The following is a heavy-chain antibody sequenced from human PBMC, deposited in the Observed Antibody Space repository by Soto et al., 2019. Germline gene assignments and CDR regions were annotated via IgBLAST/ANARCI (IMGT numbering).Heavy chain of an antibody. V-gene: IGHV3-15*01. Sequence: GGSLRVSCAASGFTFSNAWMSWGRQAPGKGLEWVGRIKSKTDGGTTDYAAPVKGRFTISRDDSKNTLYLQMNSLKTEDTAVYYCTTEEIPLWFGVPGIDYWGQGTLVTVSS. D-gene: IGHD3-10*01. J-gene: IGHJ4*02. CDR3: TTEEIPLWFGVPGIDY. CDR1: GFTFSNAW. CDR2: IKSKTDGGTT.